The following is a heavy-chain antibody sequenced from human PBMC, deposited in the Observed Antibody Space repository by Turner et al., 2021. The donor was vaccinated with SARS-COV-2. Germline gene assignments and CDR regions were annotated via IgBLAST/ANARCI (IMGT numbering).Heavy chain of an antibody. CDR2: IHPSGTT. CDR1: GGSFSGYY. J-gene: IGHJ4*02. Sequence: QVQLQQWGAGLLKPSETLSLTGAVYGGSFSGYYWTWIRQPPEKGLEWIGEIHPSGTTYHSPSLKGRVTMSVDTSKNQFYLKVSSVTAADTAVYYCAKGDDSRKSGLLWGQGTLVTVSS. D-gene: IGHD2-15*01. V-gene: IGHV4-34*02. CDR3: AKGDDSRKSGLL.